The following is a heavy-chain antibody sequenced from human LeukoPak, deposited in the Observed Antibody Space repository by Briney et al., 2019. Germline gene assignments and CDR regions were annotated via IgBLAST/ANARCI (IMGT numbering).Heavy chain of an antibody. D-gene: IGHD6-13*01. V-gene: IGHV4-34*01. CDR3: ARGLAAAGSYYFDY. J-gene: IGHJ4*02. CDR1: GGSFSGYY. CDR2: INHSGST. Sequence: PSETLSLTCAVYGGSFSGYYWSWIRQPPGKGLEWIGEINHSGSTNYNPSLKSRVTISVETSKKKFSLKLSSVTAADTAVYYCARGLAAAGSYYFDYWGQGTLVTVSS.